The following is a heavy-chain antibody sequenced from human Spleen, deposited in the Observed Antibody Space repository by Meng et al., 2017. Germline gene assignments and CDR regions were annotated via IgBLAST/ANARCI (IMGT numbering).Heavy chain of an antibody. CDR2: INSDGSST. Sequence: GESLKISCAASGFTFSSYWMHWVRQAPGKGLVWVSRINSDGSSTSYADSVKGRFTISRDNAKNTLYLQMNSLRAEDTAVYYCARGYSSSWVRYYFDYWGQGTLVTLSS. D-gene: IGHD6-13*01. CDR3: ARGYSSSWVRYYFDY. CDR1: GFTFSSYW. J-gene: IGHJ4*02. V-gene: IGHV3-74*01.